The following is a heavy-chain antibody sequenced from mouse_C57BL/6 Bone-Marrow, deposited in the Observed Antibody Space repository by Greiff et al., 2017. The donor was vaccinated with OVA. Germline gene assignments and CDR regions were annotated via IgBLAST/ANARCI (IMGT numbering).Heavy chain of an antibody. D-gene: IGHD2-2*01. V-gene: IGHV14-2*01. CDR2: IDPEDGET. CDR1: GFNIKDYY. CDR3: ASLWFHWYFDV. Sequence: EVKLVESGAELVKPGASVKLSCTASGFNIKDYYMHWVKQRTEQGLEWIGRIDPEDGETKYAPKFQGKATTTADTSSNTAYLQLSSLTSEDTAVYYCASLWFHWYFDVWGTGTTVTVSS. J-gene: IGHJ1*03.